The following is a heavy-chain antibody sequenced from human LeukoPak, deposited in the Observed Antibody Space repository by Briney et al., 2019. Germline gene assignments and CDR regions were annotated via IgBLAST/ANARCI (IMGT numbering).Heavy chain of an antibody. CDR3: ARARIAAAGTMRWFDP. CDR2: IIPIFGTA. D-gene: IGHD6-13*01. Sequence: SVKVSCKASGGTFSSYAISWVRQAPGQGLEWMGGIIPIFGTANYAQKFQGRVTITTDESTSTAYMELSSLRSEDTAVYYCARARIAAAGTMRWFDPWGQGTLVTVSS. V-gene: IGHV1-69*05. CDR1: GGTFSSYA. J-gene: IGHJ5*02.